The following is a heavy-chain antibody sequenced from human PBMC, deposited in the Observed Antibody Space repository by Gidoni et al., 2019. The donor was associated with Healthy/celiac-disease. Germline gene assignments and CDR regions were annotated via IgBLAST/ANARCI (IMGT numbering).Heavy chain of an antibody. V-gene: IGHV4-34*01. D-gene: IGHD2-2*01. J-gene: IGHJ6*02. Sequence: QVQLQQWGAGLLKPSETLSLTCAVYGGSFSGYYWSWIRQPPGKGLEWIGEINHSGSTNYNPSLKSRVTISVDTSKNQFSLKLSSVTAADTAVYYCARGRYYAFYYYYGMDVWGQGTTVTVSS. CDR3: ARGRYYAFYYYYGMDV. CDR1: GGSFSGYY. CDR2: INHSGST.